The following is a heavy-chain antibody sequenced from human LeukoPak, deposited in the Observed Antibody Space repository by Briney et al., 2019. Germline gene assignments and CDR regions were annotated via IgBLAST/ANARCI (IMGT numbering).Heavy chain of an antibody. J-gene: IGHJ4*02. D-gene: IGHD3-3*02. CDR1: GFTFSIYG. V-gene: IGHV3-33*01. Sequence: GGSLRLSCAASGFTFSIYGMQWVRQAPGKGLEWEAVIWYDGTEKYYADSVKGRFTISRDNSKNMVYLQMNSLRAEDTAVYYCARDRNSFDHWGQGTLVTVSS. CDR2: IWYDGTEK. CDR3: ARDRNSFDH.